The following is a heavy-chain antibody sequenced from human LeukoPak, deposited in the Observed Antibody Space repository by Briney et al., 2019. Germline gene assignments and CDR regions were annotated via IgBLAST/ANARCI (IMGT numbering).Heavy chain of an antibody. CDR2: IKQDGSEK. CDR1: GFTFSSYW. CDR3: ARDVMITFGGVIVMYYFDY. J-gene: IGHJ4*02. V-gene: IGHV3-7*01. Sequence: PGGSLRLSCAASGFTFSSYWMRWVRQAPGKGLEWVANIKQDGSEKYYVDSVKGRFTISRDNAKNSLYLQMNSLRAEDTAVYYCARDVMITFGGVIVMYYFDYWGQGTLVTVSS. D-gene: IGHD3-16*02.